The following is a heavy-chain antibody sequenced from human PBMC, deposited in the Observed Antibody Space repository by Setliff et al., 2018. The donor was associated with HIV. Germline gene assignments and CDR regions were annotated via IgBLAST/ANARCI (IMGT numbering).Heavy chain of an antibody. D-gene: IGHD3-22*01. CDR2: IHYSGST. V-gene: IGHV4-30-4*08. J-gene: IGHJ4*02. CDR1: GDSISSGGHY. Sequence: PSETLSLTCSVSGDSISSGGHYWSWIRQSPGKGLEWIGYIHYSGSTYFNPSLESRVSISTDTSKNQFSLKLTSVTAADTAVYYCASRDTSRYFDDYWGQGTLVTVSS. CDR3: ASRDTSRYFDDY.